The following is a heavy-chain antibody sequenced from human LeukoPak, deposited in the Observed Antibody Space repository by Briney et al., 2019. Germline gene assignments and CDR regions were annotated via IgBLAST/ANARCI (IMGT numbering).Heavy chain of an antibody. J-gene: IGHJ4*02. CDR2: ISYDGSNK. CDR3: ASLAFCSGGSCYSFDY. D-gene: IGHD2-15*01. CDR1: GFTFSNYG. Sequence: GGSLRLSCAVSGFTFSNYGMHWVRQAPGKGLEWVAVISYDGSNKYYADSVKGRFTISRENSKNTLYLQMNSLRAEDTAVYYCASLAFCSGGSCYSFDYWGQGTLVTVSS. V-gene: IGHV3-30*03.